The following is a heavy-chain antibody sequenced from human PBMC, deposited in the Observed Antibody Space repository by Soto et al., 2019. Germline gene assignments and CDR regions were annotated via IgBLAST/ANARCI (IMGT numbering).Heavy chain of an antibody. V-gene: IGHV3-48*01. Sequence: EVQLVESGGGLVQPGGSLRLSCAASGFTFSSYSMNWVRQAPGKGLEWVSYISSSSSTIYYADSVKGRFTISRDNAKNSLYLQMNSLRAEDTAVYYCARDLGYCSSTSCYGRSGAFDIWGQGTMVTVSS. D-gene: IGHD2-2*01. CDR1: GFTFSSYS. J-gene: IGHJ3*02. CDR3: ARDLGYCSSTSCYGRSGAFDI. CDR2: ISSSSSTI.